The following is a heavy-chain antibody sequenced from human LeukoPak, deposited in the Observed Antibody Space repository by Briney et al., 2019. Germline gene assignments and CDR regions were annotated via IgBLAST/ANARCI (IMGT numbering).Heavy chain of an antibody. Sequence: ASVKVSCKASGCTFTSYYMHWVRQAPGQGLEWMGIINLSGGSTSYAQKFQGRVTMTRDTSTSTVYMELSSLRSEDTAVYYCARDPGGDGDYWGQGTLVTVSS. V-gene: IGHV1-46*01. CDR1: GCTFTSYY. CDR3: ARDPGGDGDY. CDR2: INLSGGST. D-gene: IGHD2-21*02. J-gene: IGHJ4*02.